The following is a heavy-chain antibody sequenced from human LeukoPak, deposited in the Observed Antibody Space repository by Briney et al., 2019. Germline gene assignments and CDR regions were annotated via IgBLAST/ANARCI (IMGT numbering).Heavy chain of an antibody. CDR3: ARTLPRYCSSTSCGWFDP. CDR1: GGSISSGGYY. J-gene: IGHJ5*02. V-gene: IGHV4-31*11. Sequence: SQTLSLTCAVSGGSISSGGYYWSWIRQHPGKGLEWIGYIYYSGSTYYNPSLKSRVTISVDTSKNQFSLKLSSVTAADTAVYYCARTLPRYCSSTSCGWFDPWGQGTLVTVSS. CDR2: IYYSGST. D-gene: IGHD2-2*01.